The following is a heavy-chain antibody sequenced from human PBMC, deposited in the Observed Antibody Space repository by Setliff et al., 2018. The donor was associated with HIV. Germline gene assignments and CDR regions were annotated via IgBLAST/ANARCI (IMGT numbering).Heavy chain of an antibody. D-gene: IGHD3-10*01. V-gene: IGHV3-74*01. CDR2: INIDGSST. Sequence: QPGGSLRLSCAASGFTFSSYWMHWVRQAPGKGLVWVSRINIDGSSTNYADSVKGRFTISRDNAKNTLYLQMHSLRVEDTAVYYCASTMVRGVIIDFDYWGQGTLVTVSS. CDR3: ASTMVRGVIIDFDY. J-gene: IGHJ4*02. CDR1: GFTFSSYW.